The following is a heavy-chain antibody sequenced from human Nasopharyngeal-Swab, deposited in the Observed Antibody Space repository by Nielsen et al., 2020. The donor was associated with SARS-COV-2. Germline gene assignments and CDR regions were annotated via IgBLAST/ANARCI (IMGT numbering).Heavy chain of an antibody. Sequence: KISCNGSGYSFTSYWIGWVRQMPGKGLEWMGIIYPGDTDTRYSPSFQGQVTILADKSISTAYLKWSSLKASDTAMYYCARLACSGGSCYIPYYYYGMDVWGQGTTVTVSS. CDR3: ARLACSGGSCYIPYYYYGMDV. J-gene: IGHJ6*02. CDR1: GYSFTSYW. D-gene: IGHD2-15*01. CDR2: IYPGDTDT. V-gene: IGHV5-51*01.